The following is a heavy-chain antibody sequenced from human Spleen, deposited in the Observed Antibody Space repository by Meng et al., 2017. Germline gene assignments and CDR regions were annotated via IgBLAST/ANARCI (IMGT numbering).Heavy chain of an antibody. D-gene: IGHD4-11*01. J-gene: IGHJ4*02. CDR3: ARGPTTMAHDFDY. V-gene: IGHV4-34*01. Sequence: QVQLQEWGARLLKPSETLSLTCVVSGVSFSDYYWGWIRQPPGKGLEWIGEINHSGSTNYNPSLESRATMSVDTSQNNLSLKLSSVTAADSAVYYCARGPTTMAHDFDYWGQGTLVTVSS. CDR2: INHSGST. CDR1: GVSFSDYY.